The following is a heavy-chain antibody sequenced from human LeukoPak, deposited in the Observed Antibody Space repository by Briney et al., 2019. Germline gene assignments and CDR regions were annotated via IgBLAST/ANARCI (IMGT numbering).Heavy chain of an antibody. V-gene: IGHV3-33*01. D-gene: IGHD3-16*01. CDR3: ARSLGGYGPFDY. Sequence: PGGSLRLSCAAPGFTFSSYGMHWVRRAPGKGLEWVAVIWYDGSNKYYADSVKGRFTISRDNSKNTLYLQMNSLRAEDTAVYYCARSLGGYGPFDYWGQGTLVTVSS. J-gene: IGHJ4*02. CDR2: IWYDGSNK. CDR1: GFTFSSYG.